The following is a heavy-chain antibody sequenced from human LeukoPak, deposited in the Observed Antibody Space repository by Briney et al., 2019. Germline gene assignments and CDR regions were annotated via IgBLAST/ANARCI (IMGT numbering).Heavy chain of an antibody. D-gene: IGHD3-10*01. J-gene: IGHJ4*02. CDR2: ISGSGGST. Sequence: PGRSLRLSCAASGFTFSSYAMSWVRQAPGKGLEWVSAISGSGGSTHYADSVKGRFTISRDNSKNTLYLQMNSLRAEDTAVYYCAKNQGAPYGSGSYYWYYFDYWGQGTLVTVSS. CDR3: AKNQGAPYGSGSYYWYYFDY. CDR1: GFTFSSYA. V-gene: IGHV3-23*01.